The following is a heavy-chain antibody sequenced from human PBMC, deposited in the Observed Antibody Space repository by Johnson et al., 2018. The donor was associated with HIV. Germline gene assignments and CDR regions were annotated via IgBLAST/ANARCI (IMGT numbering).Heavy chain of an antibody. CDR2: IYSGGST. V-gene: IGHV3-66*02. D-gene: IGHD2-15*01. J-gene: IGHJ3*02. CDR3: ARDRAWGDNVVAAAYGAFDI. Sequence: VQLVESGGGVVQPGGSLRLSCAASGFTVSSNYMSWVRQAPGKGLEWVSVIYSGGSTYYADSVKGRFTISRANSKNTLYLQMNSLRAEDTAVYYCARDRAWGDNVVAAAYGAFDIWGQGTMVTVSS. CDR1: GFTVSSNY.